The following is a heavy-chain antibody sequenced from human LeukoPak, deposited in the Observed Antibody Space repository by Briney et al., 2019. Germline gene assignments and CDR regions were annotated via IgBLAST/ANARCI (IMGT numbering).Heavy chain of an antibody. J-gene: IGHJ4*02. Sequence: PSQTLSLTCTVSGGSISSGSYYWSWIRQPAGKGLEWIGRICTSGSTTYNPSLKSRVTISVDTSKNQFSLKLSSVTAADTAVYYCARDLVAVAGTEYYFDYWGQGTLVTVSS. CDR1: GGSISSGSYY. CDR2: ICTSGST. CDR3: ARDLVAVAGTEYYFDY. D-gene: IGHD6-19*01. V-gene: IGHV4-61*02.